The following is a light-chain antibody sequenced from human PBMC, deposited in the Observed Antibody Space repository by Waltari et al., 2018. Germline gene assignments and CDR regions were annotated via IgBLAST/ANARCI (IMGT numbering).Light chain of an antibody. CDR3: QAWDTSARGV. J-gene: IGLJ3*02. V-gene: IGLV3-1*01. CDR2: EDK. CDR1: SLGNKY. Sequence: SYELSQPPSVSVSPGQTASITCSGNSLGNKYVCWYQHKPGKSPVVVIYEDKQRPLGIPELLCGSKSGNTATLTISGTQAIDEDDYYCQAWDTSARGVFGGGTKLTVL.